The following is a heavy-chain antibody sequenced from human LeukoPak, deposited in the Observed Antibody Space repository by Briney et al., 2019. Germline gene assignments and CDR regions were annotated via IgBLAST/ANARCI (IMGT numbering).Heavy chain of an antibody. Sequence: GGSLGLSCVASEFTFSSHAMNWVRQAPGKGLEWVSSISGGGESTYYADSVKGRFTVSRDNSKNTPYLQMSSLRVEDTAVYYCARIKGAGYNPEFWGQGTLVTVSS. CDR3: ARIKGAGYNPEF. D-gene: IGHD5-24*01. V-gene: IGHV3-23*01. CDR2: ISGGGEST. CDR1: EFTFSSHA. J-gene: IGHJ4*02.